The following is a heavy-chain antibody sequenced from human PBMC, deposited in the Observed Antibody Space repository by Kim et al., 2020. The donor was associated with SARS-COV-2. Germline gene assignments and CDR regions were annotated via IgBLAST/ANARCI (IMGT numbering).Heavy chain of an antibody. CDR3: AKDYDILTGPFDY. D-gene: IGHD3-9*01. J-gene: IGHJ4*02. Sequence: YADAVKWRITISRDNSKNSLYLQMNSMRTEDTALYYCAKDYDILTGPFDYWGQGTLVTVSS. V-gene: IGHV3-43*01.